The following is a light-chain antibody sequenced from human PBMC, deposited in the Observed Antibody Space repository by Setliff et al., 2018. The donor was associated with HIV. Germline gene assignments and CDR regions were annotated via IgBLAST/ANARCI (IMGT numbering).Light chain of an antibody. CDR1: SSNIGSNT. J-gene: IGLJ1*01. CDR3: AAWDDSLNGRV. Sequence: VLTQPPSASGTPGQRVTISCSGSSSNIGSNTVNWYQQLPGTAPKLLIYSNNQRPSGVPDRFSGSKSGTSASLAISGLQSEDEADYYCAAWDDSLNGRVFGTGTKVTVL. CDR2: SNN. V-gene: IGLV1-44*01.